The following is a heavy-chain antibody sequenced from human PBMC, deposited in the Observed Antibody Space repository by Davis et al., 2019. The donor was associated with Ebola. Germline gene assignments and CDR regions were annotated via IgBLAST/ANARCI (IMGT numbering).Heavy chain of an antibody. CDR1: GFTFSSYW. CDR2: IKQDGSEK. J-gene: IGHJ6*02. D-gene: IGHD2-2*01. V-gene: IGHV3-7*01. CDR3: ARDGEWDITVLVPAAPGPYYYGMDV. Sequence: GGSLRLSCAASGFTFSSYWMSWVRQAPGKGLEWVANIKQDGSEKYYVDSVKGRFTISRDNSKNTLYLQMNSLRAEDTAVYYCARDGEWDITVLVPAAPGPYYYGMDVWGQGTTVTVSS.